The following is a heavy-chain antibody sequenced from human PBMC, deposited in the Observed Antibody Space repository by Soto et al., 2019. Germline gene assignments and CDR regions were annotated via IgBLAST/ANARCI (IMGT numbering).Heavy chain of an antibody. Sequence: QVQLQESGPGLVKPSQTLSVTCTVSGASVTSGGYYWTWIRQHSGKGLEWIGHIYSDGRTYYSPSLKSRLTVLLDMSKSQFSRRLTSVTVADTAVYYCASGYKYPSDYWGQGTLVAVSS. CDR2: IYSDGRT. CDR1: GASVTSGGYY. CDR3: ASGYKYPSDY. J-gene: IGHJ4*02. D-gene: IGHD6-25*01. V-gene: IGHV4-31*03.